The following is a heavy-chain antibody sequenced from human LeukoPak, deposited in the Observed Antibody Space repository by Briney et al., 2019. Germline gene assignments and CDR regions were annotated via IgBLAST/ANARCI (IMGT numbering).Heavy chain of an antibody. CDR1: GGSFSSYY. Sequence: SETLSLTCTVSGGSFSSYYWSWIRQPPGKGLEWIGLIHYSGSINYNPSLKSRVTISADTSKNQFSLKLSAVTAADTAVYFCARVPYRSGWYSDHWGQGTLVTVSS. D-gene: IGHD6-19*01. J-gene: IGHJ4*02. CDR2: IHYSGSI. V-gene: IGHV4-59*01. CDR3: ARVPYRSGWYSDH.